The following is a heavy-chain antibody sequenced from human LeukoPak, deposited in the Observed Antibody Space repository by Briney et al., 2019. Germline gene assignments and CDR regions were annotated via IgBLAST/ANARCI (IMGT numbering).Heavy chain of an antibody. CDR1: GYTLTELS. J-gene: IGHJ6*04. V-gene: IGHV1-24*01. D-gene: IGHD3-10*01. CDR3: ASSFSGTHTYYYYGMDV. Sequence: ASVKVSCKVSGYTLTELSMHWVRQAPGKGLEWRGGFDPEDGETIYAQKFQGRVTMTEDTSTDTAYMELSSLRSEDTAVYYCASSFSGTHTYYYYGMDVWGKGTTVTVSS. CDR2: FDPEDGET.